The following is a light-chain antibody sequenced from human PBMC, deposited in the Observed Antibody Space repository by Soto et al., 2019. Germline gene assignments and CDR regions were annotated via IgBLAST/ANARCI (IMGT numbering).Light chain of an antibody. J-gene: IGKJ1*01. V-gene: IGKV3-15*01. CDR1: QSVDSN. Sequence: EVVMTQSPALLSVSPGDTSTLSCRATQSVDSNLAWYQQKPGQAPRLLISGASTRATAIPARFSGSGSGTEFTLTISSLQSEDFAVSYCQQYNNWHRTFGQGTKVDIK. CDR3: QQYNNWHRT. CDR2: GAS.